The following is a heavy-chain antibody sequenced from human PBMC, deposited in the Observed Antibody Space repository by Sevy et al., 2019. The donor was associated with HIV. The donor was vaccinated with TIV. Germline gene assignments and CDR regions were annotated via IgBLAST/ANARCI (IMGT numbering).Heavy chain of an antibody. CDR1: GFTFSTYW. Sequence: GGSLRLSCAASGFTFSTYWMTWVSQAPGKGLEWVANIKQDGSEKYYAESVKGRLTVSRDNTKNSLYLKLNSLRAEDTAIYYCARAPVGSGWYFPRGIDYWGQGTLVTVSS. D-gene: IGHD6-13*01. V-gene: IGHV3-7*01. J-gene: IGHJ4*02. CDR2: IKQDGSEK. CDR3: ARAPVGSGWYFPRGIDY.